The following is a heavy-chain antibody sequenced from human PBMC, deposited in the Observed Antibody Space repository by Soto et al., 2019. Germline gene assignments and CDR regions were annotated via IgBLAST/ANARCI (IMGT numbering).Heavy chain of an antibody. CDR3: ARDRTLMAAGPDVFVI. V-gene: IGHV6-1*01. CDR1: GDSVSSNSAA. J-gene: IGHJ3*02. Sequence: SQTLSLTCAISGDSVSSNSAAWNWIRQSPSRGLEWLGRTYYRSKWYNDYAVSVKSRITINPDTSKNQFSLQLNSVTPEDTAVDSWARDRTLMAAGPDVFVIWGQGTMVT. D-gene: IGHD6-6*01. CDR2: TYYRSKWYN.